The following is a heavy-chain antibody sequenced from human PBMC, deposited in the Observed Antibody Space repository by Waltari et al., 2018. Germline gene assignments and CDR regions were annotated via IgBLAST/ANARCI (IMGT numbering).Heavy chain of an antibody. Sequence: EVQLVESGGGLVQPGGSLRLSCVASGFTCSTTAMGWVRQAPGKGLEWISSICASADCAYYADSVKGRFTISRDNSKNTLYLQANTLGAEDTAVYYCADAGWGEPKAYWGQGTLVTVSS. CDR1: GFTCSTTA. CDR3: ADAGWGEPKAY. V-gene: IGHV3-23*04. J-gene: IGHJ4*02. D-gene: IGHD1-26*01. CDR2: ICASADCA.